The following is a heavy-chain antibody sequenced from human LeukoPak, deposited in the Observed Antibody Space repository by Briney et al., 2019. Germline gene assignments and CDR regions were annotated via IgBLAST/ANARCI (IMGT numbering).Heavy chain of an antibody. CDR1: GFTFSGFW. V-gene: IGHV3-7*01. CDR3: ARDNLRGNSGWYYFDY. Sequence: GGSLRLSCAVSGFTFSGFWMSWSRQAPGKGLEWVASINSDGSEGYYADVVKGRFTISRDNSKNTLYLQMNSLRAEDTAVYYCARDNLRGNSGWYYFDYWGQGTLVTVSS. J-gene: IGHJ4*02. CDR2: INSDGSEG. D-gene: IGHD4-23*01.